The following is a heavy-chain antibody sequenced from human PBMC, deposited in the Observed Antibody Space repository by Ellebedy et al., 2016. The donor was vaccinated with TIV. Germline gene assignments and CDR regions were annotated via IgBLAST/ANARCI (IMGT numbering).Heavy chain of an antibody. V-gene: IGHV3-23*01. CDR2: ISHTGSRT. CDR3: ACSRTFDY. D-gene: IGHD6-19*01. J-gene: IGHJ4*02. CDR1: GFTFNNYA. Sequence: GESLKISCAASGFTFNNYAMSWVRQAPGKGLEWVSTISHTGSRTYYANSVEGRFIISRDNSKRTLYLQMNSLRAEDTAVYYCACSRTFDYWGQGTLVTVSS.